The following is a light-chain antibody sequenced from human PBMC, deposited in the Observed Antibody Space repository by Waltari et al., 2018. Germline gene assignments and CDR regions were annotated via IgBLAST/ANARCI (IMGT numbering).Light chain of an antibody. CDR1: SGHSSSA. CDR2: LNSDGSH. CDR3: QTWDTGIPVV. Sequence: QLVLTQSPSASASLGASVKLTCTLSSGHSSSAIAWHQQQPGEGPRFLLKLNSDGSHYKGDGIPHRFSGSSSGAERYLTISSVQSEDEADYYCQTWDTGIPVVFGGGTKLTVL. J-gene: IGLJ2*01. V-gene: IGLV4-69*01.